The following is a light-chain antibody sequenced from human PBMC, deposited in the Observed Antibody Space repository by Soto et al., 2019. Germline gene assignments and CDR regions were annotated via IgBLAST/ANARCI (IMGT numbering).Light chain of an antibody. J-gene: IGKJ1*01. CDR2: DAY. V-gene: IGKV1-5*01. CDR1: QSISSW. CDR3: QQYNSYTLT. Sequence: DIQMTQSPSTLSASVGDRVTITCRASQSISSWVAWYQQKPGKAPKLLIYDAYSLESGVPSRFSVSGSGTEFNLTISSRQPDDFSPYYCQQYNSYTLTFGQGTKVEIK.